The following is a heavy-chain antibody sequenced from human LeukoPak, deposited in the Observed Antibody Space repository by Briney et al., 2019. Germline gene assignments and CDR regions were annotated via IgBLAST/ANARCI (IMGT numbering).Heavy chain of an antibody. Sequence: GASVKVSCKASGYTFTSYYMHWVRQAPGQGLEWMGWINPNSGGTNYAQKFQGRVTMTRDTSISTAYMELSRLRSDDTAVYYCARGTAYYYDSSGYLDYWGQGTLVTVSS. CDR3: ARGTAYYYDSSGYLDY. D-gene: IGHD3-22*01. CDR1: GYTFTSYY. CDR2: INPNSGGT. J-gene: IGHJ4*02. V-gene: IGHV1-2*02.